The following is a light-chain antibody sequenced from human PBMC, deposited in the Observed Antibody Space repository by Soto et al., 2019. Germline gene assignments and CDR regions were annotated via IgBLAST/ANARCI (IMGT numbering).Light chain of an antibody. CDR3: SSYTSSSTLVV. V-gene: IGLV2-14*01. CDR1: SSDVGGYNY. Sequence: QSALTQPASVSGSPGQSITISCTGTSSDVGGYNYVSWYQQHPGKAPKVMIYDVSNRPSGVSNRFSGSKSGNTASLTISGLQAEDEADHYCSSYTSSSTLVVFGGGTKVTVL. CDR2: DVS. J-gene: IGLJ2*01.